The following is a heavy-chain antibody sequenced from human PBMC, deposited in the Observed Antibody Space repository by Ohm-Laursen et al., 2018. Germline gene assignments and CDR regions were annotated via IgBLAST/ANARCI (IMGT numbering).Heavy chain of an antibody. CDR1: GLTFSGSA. CDR2: IRIKANSYAT. V-gene: IGHV3-73*01. CDR3: TRHVDNSGWNFDY. Sequence: SLRLSCAATGLTFSGSAMHWVRQASGRGLEWVGRIRIKANSYATAYAASVKGRFTISRDDSKNTAYLQMSSLKTEDSAVYYCTRHVDNSGWNFDYWGQGTLVTVSS. J-gene: IGHJ4*02. D-gene: IGHD6-19*01.